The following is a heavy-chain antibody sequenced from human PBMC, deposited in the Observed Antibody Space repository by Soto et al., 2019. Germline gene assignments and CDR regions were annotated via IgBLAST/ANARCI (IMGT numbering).Heavy chain of an antibody. CDR2: IYYSGTT. Sequence: LSLTCAVSGGSMSSGTYYWGWIRQPPGKGLDWIGSIYYSGTTYYSPSLKSRVAISVETSKKYFSLRLRSVTAADTAVYYCARGTYGDYSPYYYGMDVWGQGTTVTVSS. CDR1: GGSMSSGTYY. D-gene: IGHD4-17*01. J-gene: IGHJ6*02. V-gene: IGHV4-39*02. CDR3: ARGTYGDYSPYYYGMDV.